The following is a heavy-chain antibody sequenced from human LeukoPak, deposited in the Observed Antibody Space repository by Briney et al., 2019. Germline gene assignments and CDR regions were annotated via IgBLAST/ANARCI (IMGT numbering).Heavy chain of an antibody. CDR2: ISSSSSFI. V-gene: IGHV3-21*01. D-gene: IGHD6-6*01. J-gene: IGHJ4*02. CDR3: ARDGGGGQLVGGY. Sequence: KPGGSLRLSCAASGFTFSSYSMTWVRQAPGKGLEWVSSISSSSSFIYYADSVKGRFTISRDNAKNSLYLQMNSLRAEDTAVYYCARDGGGGQLVGGYWGQGTLVTVSS. CDR1: GFTFSSYS.